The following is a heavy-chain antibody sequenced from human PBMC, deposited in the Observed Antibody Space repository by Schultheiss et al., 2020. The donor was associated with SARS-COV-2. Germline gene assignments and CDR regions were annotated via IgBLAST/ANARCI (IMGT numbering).Heavy chain of an antibody. D-gene: IGHD6-6*01. Sequence: GESLKISCAASGFTFSNAWMNWVRQAPGKGLEWVANIKQDGSEKYYVDSVKGRFTISRDNAKNSLYLQMNSLRAEDTAVYYCARAEQLAGLEGMDVWGQGTTVTV. J-gene: IGHJ6*02. CDR1: GFTFSNAW. CDR3: ARAEQLAGLEGMDV. V-gene: IGHV3-7*01. CDR2: IKQDGSEK.